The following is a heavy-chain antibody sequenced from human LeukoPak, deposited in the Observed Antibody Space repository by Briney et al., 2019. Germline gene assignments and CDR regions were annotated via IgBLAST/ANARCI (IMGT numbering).Heavy chain of an antibody. CDR1: RFTFSNYG. J-gene: IGHJ3*02. D-gene: IGHD1-14*01. Sequence: LGGSLRLSCAASRFTFSNYGVNWVRQAPGKGLEWVSYINSRSSTIYYADSVRGRFTISRDNAKNSLYLQMNSLKAEDTAIYYCAREVGTTQAFDIWGQGTMVTVSS. CDR2: INSRSSTI. CDR3: AREVGTTQAFDI. V-gene: IGHV3-48*01.